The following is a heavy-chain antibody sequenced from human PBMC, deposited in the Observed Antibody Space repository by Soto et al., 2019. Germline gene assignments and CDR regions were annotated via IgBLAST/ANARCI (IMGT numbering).Heavy chain of an antibody. CDR2: ISGSGGST. CDR3: AKFSRSWRYYYYGMDV. J-gene: IGHJ6*02. Sequence: GGSLRLSCAASGFTFSSYAMSWVRQAPGKGLEWVSAISGSGGSTYYADSVKGRFTISRDNSKNTMYLQMNSLRAEDTAVYYCAKFSRSWRYYYYGMDVWGQGTTVTVSS. CDR1: GFTFSSYA. V-gene: IGHV3-23*01.